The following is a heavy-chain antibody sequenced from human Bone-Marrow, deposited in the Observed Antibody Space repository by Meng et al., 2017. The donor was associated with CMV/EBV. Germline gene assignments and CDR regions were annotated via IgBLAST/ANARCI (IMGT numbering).Heavy chain of an antibody. CDR1: GFTFSSYS. D-gene: IGHD5-24*01. V-gene: IGHV3-21*01. CDR2: ISSSSSYI. J-gene: IGHJ4*02. CDR3: ARRSRDGYNYDYFDY. Sequence: GGSLRLSCAASGFTFSSYSMNWVRQAPGKGLEWVSSISSSSSYIYYADSVKGRFTISRDNAKNSLYLQMNSLRAEDTAVYYCARRSRDGYNYDYFDYWGQGPLVTFYS.